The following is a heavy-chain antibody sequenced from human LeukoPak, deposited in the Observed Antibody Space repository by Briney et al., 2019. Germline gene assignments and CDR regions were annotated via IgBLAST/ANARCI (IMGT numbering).Heavy chain of an antibody. CDR2: MYYSGST. J-gene: IGHJ3*02. CDR3: ARGVWFGSAFDI. CDR1: GGSISSSGYY. V-gene: IGHV4-39*07. Sequence: SETLSLTCTVSGGSISSSGYYWGWLRQPPGKGLEWIGSMYYSGSTYYNPSLKSRVTISVDTSKNQFSLKLSSVTAADTAVYYCARGVWFGSAFDIWGQGTMVTVSS. D-gene: IGHD3-10*01.